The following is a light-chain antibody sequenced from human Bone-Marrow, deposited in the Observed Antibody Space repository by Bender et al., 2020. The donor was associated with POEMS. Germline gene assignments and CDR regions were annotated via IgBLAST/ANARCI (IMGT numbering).Light chain of an antibody. CDR2: SSH. CDR1: SSNIGAHA. Sequence: QSVPTQPPSASGTPGQRVTISCSGGSSNIGAHAVNWYQHLPGTAPKLLIYSSHRRPSEVPDRFSGSRSGTSASLAISGLQSEEEADYYCAVWDDSLNGWVFGGGTKLTVL. CDR3: AVWDDSLNGWV. J-gene: IGLJ3*02. V-gene: IGLV1-44*01.